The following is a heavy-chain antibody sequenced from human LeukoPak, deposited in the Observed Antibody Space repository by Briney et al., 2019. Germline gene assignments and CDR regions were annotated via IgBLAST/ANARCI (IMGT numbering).Heavy chain of an antibody. CDR2: IYYSGST. J-gene: IGHJ4*02. CDR1: GGSISSYY. Sequence: PSETLSLTCTVSGGSISSYYWSWIRQPPGKGLEWVGYIYYSGSTNYNPSLKSRVTISVDTSKNQFSLKLSSVTAADTAVYYCARDLGSMVRGHFGIDYWGQGTLVTVSS. CDR3: ARDLGSMVRGHFGIDY. V-gene: IGHV4-59*01. D-gene: IGHD3-10*01.